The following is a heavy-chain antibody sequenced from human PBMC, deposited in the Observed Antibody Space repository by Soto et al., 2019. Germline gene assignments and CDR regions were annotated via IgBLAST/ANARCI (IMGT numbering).Heavy chain of an antibody. Sequence: QVQLVQSGAEVKKPGSSVKVSCKASGGTFSSDAIDWVRQAPGQGLEWMGGIIPNFGTTNYAQKFQGRATITADESTSTVYMELSSLRSEETAVYYCARDPVDTSMLTGYYGMDVWGQGTTVTVSS. D-gene: IGHD5-18*01. CDR2: IIPNFGTT. V-gene: IGHV1-69*01. J-gene: IGHJ6*02. CDR3: ARDPVDTSMLTGYYGMDV. CDR1: GGTFSSDA.